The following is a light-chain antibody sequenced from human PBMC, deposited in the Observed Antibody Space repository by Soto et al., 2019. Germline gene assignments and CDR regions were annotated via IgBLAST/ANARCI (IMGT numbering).Light chain of an antibody. Sequence: DRVTITCRASQSITSYLNWYQQKPGKAAKLLIYASCGLQSGVPSTFSGSGSGKDFTRAISSLQPEDFATYYCQQSYSTPRTFGQGTKVEIK. CDR3: QQSYSTPRT. CDR1: QSITSY. V-gene: IGKV1-39*01. J-gene: IGKJ1*01. CDR2: ASC.